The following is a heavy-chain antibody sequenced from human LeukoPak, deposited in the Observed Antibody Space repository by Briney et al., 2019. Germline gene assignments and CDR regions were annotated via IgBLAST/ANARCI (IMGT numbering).Heavy chain of an antibody. CDR1: GFTFSSYG. D-gene: IGHD5-18*01. Sequence: GGSLRLSCAASGFTFSSYGMHWVRQAPGKGLEWVAFIRYDGSNKYYADSVKGRFTISRDNSKNTLYLQMNSLRAEDTAVYYCAKDPGSSYGYIDYWGQGTLVTVSS. J-gene: IGHJ4*02. CDR2: IRYDGSNK. V-gene: IGHV3-30*02. CDR3: AKDPGSSYGYIDY.